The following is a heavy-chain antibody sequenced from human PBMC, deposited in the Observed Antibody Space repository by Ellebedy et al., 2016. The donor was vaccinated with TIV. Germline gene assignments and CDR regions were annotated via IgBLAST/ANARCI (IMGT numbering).Heavy chain of an antibody. CDR2: IIPIFGTA. V-gene: IGHV1-69*13. CDR1: GGTFSSYA. D-gene: IGHD2-15*01. J-gene: IGHJ4*02. Sequence: SVKVSXKASGGTFSSYAISWVRQAPGQGLEWMGGIIPIFGTANYAQKFQGRVTITADESTSTAYMELSSLRSEDTAVYYCARDMMELGYCSGGSCHSLDYWGQGTLVTVSS. CDR3: ARDMMELGYCSGGSCHSLDY.